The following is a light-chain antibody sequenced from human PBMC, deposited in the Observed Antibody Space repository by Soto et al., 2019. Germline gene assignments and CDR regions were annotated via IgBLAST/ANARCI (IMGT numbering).Light chain of an antibody. CDR2: SAS. CDR1: QSVTTW. V-gene: IGKV1-12*01. J-gene: IGKJ3*01. CDR3: QQASYFPFT. Sequence: DIQMTQSPSFVSASVGDRVTITCRASQSVTTWLAWYQQRPGKAPRLLIHSASSLRSGVPSRFSGSGSGAEFTLTNGSLHPEDEATYFCQQASYFPFTFGPGTTVAI.